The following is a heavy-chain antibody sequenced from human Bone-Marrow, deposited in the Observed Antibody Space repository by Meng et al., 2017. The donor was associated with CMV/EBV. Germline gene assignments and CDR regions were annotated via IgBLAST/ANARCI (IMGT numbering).Heavy chain of an antibody. Sequence: GESLKISCAASGFTFSNAWMSWVRQAPGKGLEWVGRIKSKTDGGTTDYAAPVKGRFTISRDDSKNTLYLQMNSLKNEDTAVYYCTTRRGTMIVVVIDAFDIWGQGTMVTVSS. CDR3: TTRRGTMIVVVIDAFDI. CDR2: IKSKTDGGTT. J-gene: IGHJ3*02. V-gene: IGHV3-15*01. CDR1: GFTFSNAW. D-gene: IGHD3-22*01.